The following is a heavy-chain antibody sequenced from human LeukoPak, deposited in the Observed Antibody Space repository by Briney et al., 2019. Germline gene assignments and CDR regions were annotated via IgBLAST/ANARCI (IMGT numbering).Heavy chain of an antibody. V-gene: IGHV1-3*01. CDR2: INAGNGNT. D-gene: IGHD4-11*01. CDR1: GYTFTSYG. J-gene: IGHJ4*02. Sequence: ASVTVSCKASGYTFTSYGISWVRQAPGQGLEWMGWINAGNGNTKYSQKFQGRVTITRDTSASTAYMELSSLRSEDTAVYYCARDPGRRQYYFDYWGQGTLVTVSS. CDR3: ARDPGRRQYYFDY.